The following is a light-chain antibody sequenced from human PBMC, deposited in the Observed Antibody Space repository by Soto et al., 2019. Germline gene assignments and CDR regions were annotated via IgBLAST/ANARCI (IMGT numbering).Light chain of an antibody. Sequence: QSVLTQPPSSSGTHGQRVTISCSGSSSNIGSNTVNWYQQLPGTAPKLLIYSNNQRPSRVPDRFSGSKSGTSSSLAISGLQSEDEADYYCAAWDDSLNVVVFGGGTKLTVL. CDR2: SNN. V-gene: IGLV1-44*01. CDR3: AAWDDSLNVVV. J-gene: IGLJ2*01. CDR1: SSNIGSNT.